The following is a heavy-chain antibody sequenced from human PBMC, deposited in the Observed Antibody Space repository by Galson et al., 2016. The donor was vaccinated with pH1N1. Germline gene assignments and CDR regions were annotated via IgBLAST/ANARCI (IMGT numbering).Heavy chain of an antibody. CDR2: ISWNSGII. D-gene: IGHD2/OR15-2a*01. CDR1: GFTFDDYA. CDR3: AKTFMGVGYYYGMDV. V-gene: IGHV3-9*01. J-gene: IGHJ6*02. Sequence: SLRLSCAASGFTFDDYAMNWVRQAPGKGLEWVSGISWNSGIIGYADSVKGRFTISRDNAKNSLYLQMNSLRAEDTALYYCAKTFMGVGYYYGMDVWGQGTTVTVSS.